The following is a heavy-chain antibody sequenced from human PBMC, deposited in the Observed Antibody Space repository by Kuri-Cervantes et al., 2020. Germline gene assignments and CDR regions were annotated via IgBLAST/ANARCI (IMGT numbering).Heavy chain of an antibody. CDR3: ARKGNYYGSGSYYWNWFDP. J-gene: IGHJ5*02. V-gene: IGHV4-34*01. CDR2: INHSGST. Sequence: TLSLTCAVYGGSFSGYYWSWIRQPPGKGLEWIGEINHSGSTNYNPSLKSRVTISVDTSKNQFSLKLSSVTAADTAVYYCARKGNYYGSGSYYWNWFDPWGQGTLVTVSS. CDR1: GGSFSGYY. D-gene: IGHD3-10*01.